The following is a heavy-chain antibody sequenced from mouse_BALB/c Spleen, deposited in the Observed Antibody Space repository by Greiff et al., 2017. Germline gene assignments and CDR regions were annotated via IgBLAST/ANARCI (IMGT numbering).Heavy chain of an antibody. J-gene: IGHJ4*01. CDR2: ISYSGST. D-gene: IGHD1-1*01. V-gene: IGHV3-2*02. Sequence: EVKLMESGPGLVKPSQSLSLTCTVTGYSITSDYAWNWIRQFPGNKLEWMGYISYSGSTSYNPSLKSRISITRDTSKNQFFLQLNSVTTEDTATYYCARQDLSYYGSSPYAMDYWGQGISVTVSS. CDR3: ARQDLSYYGSSPYAMDY. CDR1: GYSITSDYA.